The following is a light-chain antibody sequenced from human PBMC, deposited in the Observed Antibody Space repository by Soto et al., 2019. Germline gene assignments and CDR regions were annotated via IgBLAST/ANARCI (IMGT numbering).Light chain of an antibody. V-gene: IGLV2-14*01. J-gene: IGLJ1*01. CDR1: SSDVGGYNY. Sequence: QSVLTQPASVSGSPGQSITISCTGTSSDVGGYNYVSWYQQHPGKAPKLMIYDVSNRPSGVSNRFSGSKSGNTASLTISGLQAEYEVDYYCSSYTSSSTLLYVFGTGTKLTVL. CDR3: SSYTSSSTLLYV. CDR2: DVS.